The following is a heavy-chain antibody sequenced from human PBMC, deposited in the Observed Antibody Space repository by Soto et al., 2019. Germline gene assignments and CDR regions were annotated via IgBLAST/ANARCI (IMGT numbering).Heavy chain of an antibody. J-gene: IGHJ6*03. Sequence: GASVKVSCKASGYTYTSYYMHWVRQDPGQGLEWMGIINPSGGSTSYAQKFQGRVTMTRDTSTSTVYMELSSLRSEDTAVYYCASTYYDFWSGVLGSRYYYYYYMDVWGKGTTVTVSS. D-gene: IGHD3-3*01. V-gene: IGHV1-46*03. CDR3: ASTYYDFWSGVLGSRYYYYYYMDV. CDR1: GYTYTSYY. CDR2: INPSGGST.